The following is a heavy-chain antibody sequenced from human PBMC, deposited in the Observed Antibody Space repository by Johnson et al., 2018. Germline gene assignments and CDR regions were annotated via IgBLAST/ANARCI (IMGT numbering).Heavy chain of an antibody. J-gene: IGHJ3*02. CDR1: GFTFDDYA. D-gene: IGHD3-22*01. Sequence: EVQLVETGGGLVQPGRSLRLSCAASGFTFDDYAMHWVRQAPGKGLEWVSGISWNSGSIGYADSVKGRFTISRDDAKNSLYLQMNSLRAEDTALYDCAKGRGAVVGIMDDALDIWGQGRMVTVSS. CDR2: ISWNSGSI. V-gene: IGHV3-9*01. CDR3: AKGRGAVVGIMDDALDI.